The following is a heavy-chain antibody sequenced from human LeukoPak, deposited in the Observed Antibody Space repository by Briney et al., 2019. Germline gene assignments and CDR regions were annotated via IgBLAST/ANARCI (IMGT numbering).Heavy chain of an antibody. Sequence: SVTVSCQGSVYTFINYGISGVGQPAAKELDGVGWSSAYNGNTNYAHKLRGRVTMNTNTFTKTVYLDVRSLRPGETAVYYCARDRNNWNYLDAFDIWGQGTMVTVSS. CDR2: SSAYNGNT. CDR1: VYTFINYG. V-gene: IGHV1-18*01. D-gene: IGHD1-7*01. CDR3: ARDRNNWNYLDAFDI. J-gene: IGHJ3*02.